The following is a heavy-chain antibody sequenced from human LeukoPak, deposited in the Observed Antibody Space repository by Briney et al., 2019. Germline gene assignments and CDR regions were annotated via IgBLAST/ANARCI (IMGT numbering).Heavy chain of an antibody. Sequence: SETLSLTCTVSGGSIDNYYWTWIRQPPGKGLEWIGEIHHSGSTNYNPPLKSRVIISVDKSKNQFSLKLSSVTAADTAVYYCARWGSATWYYYGMDVWGQGTTVTVSS. CDR1: GGSIDNYY. J-gene: IGHJ6*02. D-gene: IGHD3-16*01. V-gene: IGHV4-59*12. CDR2: IHHSGST. CDR3: ARWGSATWYYYGMDV.